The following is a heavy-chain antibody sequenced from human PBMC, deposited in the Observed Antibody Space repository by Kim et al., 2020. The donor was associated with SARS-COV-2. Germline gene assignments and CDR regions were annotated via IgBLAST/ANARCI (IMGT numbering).Heavy chain of an antibody. Sequence: GGSLRLSCAASGFTFSSHAMTWVRQTPGKGLECVSTISGSGGRTYYADSVKGRFTISRDNSKNTLYLQMNSLRAEDTAVYYCANSGWYGELVYDYWGQGILVTVSS. CDR3: ANSGWYGELVYDY. D-gene: IGHD3-10*01. V-gene: IGHV3-23*01. CDR2: ISGSGGRT. CDR1: GFTFSSHA. J-gene: IGHJ4*02.